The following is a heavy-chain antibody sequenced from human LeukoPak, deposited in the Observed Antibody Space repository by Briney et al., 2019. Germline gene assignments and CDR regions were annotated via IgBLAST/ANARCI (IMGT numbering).Heavy chain of an antibody. J-gene: IGHJ4*02. Sequence: SETLSLTCTVSGGSISSSSYYWGWIRQPPGKGLEWIGSIYYSGSTHYNPSLKSRVTISVDTSKNQFSLKLSSVTAADTAVYYCARHAGITMIVVVTHGELDYWGQGTLVTVSS. CDR3: ARHAGITMIVVVTHGELDY. CDR1: GGSISSSSYY. D-gene: IGHD3-22*01. V-gene: IGHV4-39*01. CDR2: IYYSGST.